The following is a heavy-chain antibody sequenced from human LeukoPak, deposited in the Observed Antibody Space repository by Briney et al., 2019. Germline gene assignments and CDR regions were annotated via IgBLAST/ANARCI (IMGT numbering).Heavy chain of an antibody. CDR3: ARDPRAYCSSTSCSDAFDI. CDR1: GGSISSYY. V-gene: IGHV4-4*08. CDR2: IYTSGST. J-gene: IGHJ3*02. Sequence: SETLSLTCTVSGGSISSYYWSWIRQPPGKGLEWIGRIYTSGSTNYNPSLKSRVTISVDTSKNQFSLKLSSVTAADTAVYYCARDPRAYCSSTSCSDAFDIWGQGTMVTVSS. D-gene: IGHD2-2*01.